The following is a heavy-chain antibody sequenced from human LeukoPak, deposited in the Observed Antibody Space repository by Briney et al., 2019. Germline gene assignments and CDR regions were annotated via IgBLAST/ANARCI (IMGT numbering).Heavy chain of an antibody. D-gene: IGHD2-15*01. CDR3: AREGRGSTPGY. CDR2: ISSSGST. J-gene: IGHJ4*02. V-gene: IGHV4-4*07. Sequence: PSETLSLTCTVSGGSMSSYYWSWIRQPAGKGLEWIGRISSSGSTNYNPSLNGRVTMSVDTSRNQFSLNLNSLTAADTAVYYCAREGRGSTPGYWGQGTLVTVSS. CDR1: GGSMSSYY.